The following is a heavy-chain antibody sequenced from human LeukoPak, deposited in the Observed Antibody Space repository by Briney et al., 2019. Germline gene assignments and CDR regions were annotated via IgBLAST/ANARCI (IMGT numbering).Heavy chain of an antibody. CDR3: ARTARIPDR. D-gene: IGHD6-6*01. V-gene: IGHV3-11*01. Sequence: VGSLRLSCVVSGLDFSYYYMTWIRQTPGKGLEWLSYISQGGSDISYADSVKGRFTISRDNAKNSLYLQMDSLRADGTAVYFCARTARIPDRRGQGIQVTVSS. CDR2: ISQGGSDI. CDR1: GLDFSYYY. J-gene: IGHJ5*02.